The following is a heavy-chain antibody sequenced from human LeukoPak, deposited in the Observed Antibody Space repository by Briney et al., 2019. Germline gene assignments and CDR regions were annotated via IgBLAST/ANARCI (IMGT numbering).Heavy chain of an antibody. CDR3: ARERSTSCYTEDCFFFDS. V-gene: IGHV1-3*01. Sequence: ASVKVSCKASGYTFTSYAMHWVRQAPGQRLEWMGWINAGNGNTKYSQKFQGRVTITRDTSASTAYMELSSLRSEDTAVYYCARERSTSCYTEDCFFFDSWGQGTLVTVSS. J-gene: IGHJ5*01. D-gene: IGHD2-2*02. CDR1: GYTFTSYA. CDR2: INAGNGNT.